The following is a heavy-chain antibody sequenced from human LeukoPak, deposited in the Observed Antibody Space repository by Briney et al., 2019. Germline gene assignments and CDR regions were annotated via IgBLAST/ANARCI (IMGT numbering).Heavy chain of an antibody. CDR3: AQRGSHQLLFAFDI. Sequence: GGSLRLSCAASGFTFSSYSMNWVRQAPGKGLEWVSYISRSSSTIYYADSVKGRFTISRDNAKNSLYLQMNSLGAEDTAVYYCAQRGSHQLLFAFDIWGQGTMVTVSS. D-gene: IGHD2-2*01. CDR1: GFTFSSYS. J-gene: IGHJ3*02. CDR2: ISRSSSTI. V-gene: IGHV3-48*04.